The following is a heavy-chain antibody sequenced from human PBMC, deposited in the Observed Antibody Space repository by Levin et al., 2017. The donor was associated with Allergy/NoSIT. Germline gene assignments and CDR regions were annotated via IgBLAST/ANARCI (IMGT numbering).Heavy chain of an antibody. CDR2: IYTSGST. J-gene: IGHJ4*02. CDR1: GGSISSYY. V-gene: IGHV4-4*07. CDR3: ARDSDSSAGHCSGGSCYVYFRRRAFDY. Sequence: SETLSLTCTVSGGSISSYYWSWIRQPAGKGLEWIGRIYTSGSTNYNPSLKSRVTMSVDTSKNQFSLKLSSVTAADTAVYYCARDSDSSAGHCSGGSCYVYFRRRAFDYWGQGTLVTVSS. D-gene: IGHD2-15*01.